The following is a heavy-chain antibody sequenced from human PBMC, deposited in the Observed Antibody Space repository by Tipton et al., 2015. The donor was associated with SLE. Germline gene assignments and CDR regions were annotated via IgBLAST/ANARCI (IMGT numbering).Heavy chain of an antibody. Sequence: TLSLTCAVYGGSFSGYYWSWIRQPPGKGLEWIGEINHSGSTNYNPSLKSRVTISVDTSKNQISLKLSSVTAADTAVYYCARDKGTVVVLHAFDIWGQGTMVTVSS. CDR1: GGSFSGYY. CDR3: ARDKGTVVVLHAFDI. V-gene: IGHV4-34*01. CDR2: INHSGST. J-gene: IGHJ3*02. D-gene: IGHD3-22*01.